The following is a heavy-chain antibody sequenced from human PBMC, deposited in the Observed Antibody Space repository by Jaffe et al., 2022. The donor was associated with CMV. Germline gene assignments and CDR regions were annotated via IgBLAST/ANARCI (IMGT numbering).Heavy chain of an antibody. CDR3: ARPRVYSANRHYFDS. D-gene: IGHD4-4*01. CDR2: IYPGDSDT. J-gene: IGHJ4*02. V-gene: IGHV5-51*01. Sequence: EVQLVQSGAEVKKPGESLKISCKASGYSFTSDWIGWVRQMPGKGLEWMGIIYPGDSDTRYSPSFQGQVTISADKSISTAYLQWSSLKASDTAMYYCARPRVYSANRHYFDSWGQGTLVTVSS. CDR1: GYSFTSDW.